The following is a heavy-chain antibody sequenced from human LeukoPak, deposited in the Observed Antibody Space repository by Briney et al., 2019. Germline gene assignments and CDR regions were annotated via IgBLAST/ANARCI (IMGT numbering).Heavy chain of an antibody. CDR2: IYHSGST. V-gene: IGHV4-4*02. CDR3: ARVPTVTFFDY. Sequence: MSSETLPLTCAVSGGSISSSNWWSWVRQPPGKGLEWIGEIYHSGSTYYNPSLKSRVTISVDTSKNQFSLKLSSVTAADMAVYYCARVPTVTFFDYWGQGTLVTVSS. CDR1: GGSISSSNW. J-gene: IGHJ4*02. D-gene: IGHD4-17*01.